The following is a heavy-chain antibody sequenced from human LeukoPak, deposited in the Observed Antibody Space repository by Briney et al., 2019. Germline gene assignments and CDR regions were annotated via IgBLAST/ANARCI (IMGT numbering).Heavy chain of an antibody. V-gene: IGHV3-7*03. J-gene: IGHJ6*03. CDR3: ARGTNWDYYYYYMDV. D-gene: IGHD7-27*01. CDR1: GFTFSNYW. CDR2: IKQDGSEK. Sequence: GGSLRLSCAASGFTFSNYWMSWVRQAPGKGLEWVANIKQDGSEKYYVDSVKGRFTISRDNAKNSLYLQMNSLRAEDTAVYYCARGTNWDYYYYYMDVWGKGTTVTISS.